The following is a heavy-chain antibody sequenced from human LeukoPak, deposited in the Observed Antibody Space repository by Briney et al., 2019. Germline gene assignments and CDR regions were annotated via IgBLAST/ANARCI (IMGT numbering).Heavy chain of an antibody. Sequence: GGSLRLSCAASGFTFSSYAMSWVRQAPGKGLEWVSAISGSGGSTYYADSVKGRFTVSRDNSKNTRYLQMNSLRAEDTAVYYCARYGCSGGSCYPDYWGQGTLVTVSS. D-gene: IGHD2-15*01. CDR1: GFTFSSYA. J-gene: IGHJ4*02. V-gene: IGHV3-23*01. CDR2: ISGSGGST. CDR3: ARYGCSGGSCYPDY.